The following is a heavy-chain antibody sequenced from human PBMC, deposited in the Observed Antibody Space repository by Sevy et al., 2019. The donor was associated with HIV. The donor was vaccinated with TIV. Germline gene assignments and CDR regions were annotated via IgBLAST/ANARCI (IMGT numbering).Heavy chain of an antibody. CDR2: IRSKGNSYAT. D-gene: IGHD6-13*01. J-gene: IGHJ4*02. V-gene: IGHV3-73*01. CDR1: GFTFSGSA. Sequence: GGSLRLSCAASGFTFSGSAMQWVRQASGKGLEWVGRIRSKGNSYATAYAASVKGRFTISRDDSKNTVYLQMNSLKTEDTAVYYCTRGGARDSSSRYDYFDYWGQGTLVTVSS. CDR3: TRGGARDSSSRYDYFDY.